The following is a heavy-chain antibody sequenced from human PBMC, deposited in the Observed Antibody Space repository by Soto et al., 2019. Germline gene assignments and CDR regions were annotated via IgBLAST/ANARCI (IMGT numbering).Heavy chain of an antibody. J-gene: IGHJ4*02. Sequence: SETLSLTCTVSGGSISSYYWSWIRQPAGKGLEWIRRIYTSGSTNYNPSLKSRVTMSVDTSKNQFSLKLSSVTAADTAVYYCARGGGYCTNGVCYDYWGQGTLVTVSS. CDR3: ARGGGYCTNGVCYDY. V-gene: IGHV4-4*07. D-gene: IGHD2-8*01. CDR1: GGSISSYY. CDR2: IYTSGST.